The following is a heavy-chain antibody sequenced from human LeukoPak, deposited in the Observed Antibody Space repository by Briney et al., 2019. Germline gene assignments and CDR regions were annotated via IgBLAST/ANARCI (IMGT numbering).Heavy chain of an antibody. CDR3: VRERDGFDV. J-gene: IGHJ3*01. CDR2: ISKDESYI. V-gene: IGHV3-30*04. CDR1: GFTFRNDI. Sequence: GGSLRLSCAVSGFTFRNDIMNCVRQAPGKGLEWVAVISKDESYIHYADSLKGRFTISRDISRNTLFLQMDSLRAEDTALYYCVRERDGFDVWGQGTMVTVSS.